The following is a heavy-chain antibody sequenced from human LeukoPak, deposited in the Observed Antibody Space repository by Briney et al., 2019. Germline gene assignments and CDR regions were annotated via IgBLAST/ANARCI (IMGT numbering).Heavy chain of an antibody. CDR3: ARGRSSGWDYFDY. CDR1: GFTFSSYA. D-gene: IGHD6-19*01. V-gene: IGHV3-23*01. CDR2: ISGSGGST. Sequence: GGSLRLSCAASGFTFSSYAMSWVRQAPGQGLEWVSAISGSGGSTYYADSVKGRFTISRDNSKNTLYLQMNRLRAEDTAVYYCARGRSSGWDYFDYWGQGTLVTVSS. J-gene: IGHJ4*02.